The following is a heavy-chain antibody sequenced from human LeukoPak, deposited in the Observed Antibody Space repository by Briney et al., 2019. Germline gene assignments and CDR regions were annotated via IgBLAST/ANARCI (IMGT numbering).Heavy chain of an antibody. CDR1: GGTFSSYA. D-gene: IGHD2-2*01. V-gene: IGHV1-69*05. J-gene: IGHJ1*01. CDR3: ARSPPSIGYCSSTSCYWGYFQH. Sequence: SVKVSCKASGGTFSSYAISWVRQAPGQGLEWMGGIIPIFGTANYAQKFQGRVTITTDESTSTAYMELSSLRSEDTAVYYCARSPPSIGYCSSTSCYWGYFQHWGQGTLVTVSS. CDR2: IIPIFGTA.